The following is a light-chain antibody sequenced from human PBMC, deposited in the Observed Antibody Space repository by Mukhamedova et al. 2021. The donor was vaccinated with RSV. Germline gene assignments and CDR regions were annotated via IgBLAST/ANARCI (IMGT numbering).Light chain of an antibody. J-gene: IGKJ1*01. V-gene: IGKV4-1*01. Sequence: SSQSVLYSSNNKNYLAWYQQKPGQPPKLLIYWASTRESGVPDRFSGRGSGTDFTLTISSLQAEDVAVYYCQQYYSTPPRTFGQGT. CDR2: WAS. CDR3: QQYYSTPPRT. CDR1: QSVLYSSNNKNY.